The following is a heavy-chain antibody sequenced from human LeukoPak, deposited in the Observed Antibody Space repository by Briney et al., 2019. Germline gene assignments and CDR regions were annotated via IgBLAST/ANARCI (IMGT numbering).Heavy chain of an antibody. J-gene: IGHJ6*02. V-gene: IGHV3-30*18. CDR2: ISYDGSNK. CDR3: AKERVGDYGDYYSYYYGMDV. CDR1: GFTFSIYD. D-gene: IGHD4-17*01. Sequence: PGVSLRLSCAASGFTFSIYDKLGVRQAPGKGREWVTVISYDGSNKFYADSVKGRFTIYRDISKNTLYLQMNSLRAEDTAVYYCAKERVGDYGDYYSYYYGMDVWGQGTTVTVSS.